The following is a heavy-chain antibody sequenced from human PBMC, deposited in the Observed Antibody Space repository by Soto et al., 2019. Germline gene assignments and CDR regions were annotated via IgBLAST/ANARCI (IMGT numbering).Heavy chain of an antibody. CDR2: IYYSGST. J-gene: IGHJ3*02. Sequence: SETLSLTCTVSGGSISNGGYYWSWIRQHPGKGLEWIGYIYYSGSTYYNPSLKSRVTISVDTSKNQFSLKLSSVTAADTAVYYCARGRDGSGSYWYAFDIWGQGTMVTVSS. CDR1: GGSISNGGYY. CDR3: ARGRDGSGSYWYAFDI. V-gene: IGHV4-31*03. D-gene: IGHD3-10*01.